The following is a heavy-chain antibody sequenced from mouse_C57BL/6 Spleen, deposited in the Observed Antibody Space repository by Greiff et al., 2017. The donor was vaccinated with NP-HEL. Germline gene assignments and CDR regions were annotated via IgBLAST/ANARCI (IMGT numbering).Heavy chain of an antibody. J-gene: IGHJ2*01. Sequence: LVESGAELVRPGASVTLSCKASGYTFTDYEMHWVKQTPVHGLEWIGAIDPETGGTAYNQKFKGKAILTADKSSSTAYMELRSLTSEDSAVYYGTTSSLITTEGDYWGQGTTLTVSS. CDR1: GYTFTDYE. D-gene: IGHD1-1*01. CDR2: IDPETGGT. V-gene: IGHV1-15*01. CDR3: TTSSLITTEGDY.